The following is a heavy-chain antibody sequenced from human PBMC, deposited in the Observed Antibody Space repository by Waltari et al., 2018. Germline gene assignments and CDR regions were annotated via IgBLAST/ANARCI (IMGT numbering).Heavy chain of an antibody. D-gene: IGHD3-9*01. J-gene: IGHJ4*02. CDR3: VRQAPEYDILNGPPKVPIDY. CDR2: IYYSGST. Sequence: QVQLQESGPGLVKPSQTLSLTCTVSGASISSGYYYWSWIRQHPGKGMEWIGYIYYSGSTYYHPSLKRRVTSSRDTSKNQFSLKMTSVTAADTAIYYCVRQAPEYDILNGPPKVPIDYWGQGTLVTVSS. V-gene: IGHV4-31*03. CDR1: GASISSGYYY.